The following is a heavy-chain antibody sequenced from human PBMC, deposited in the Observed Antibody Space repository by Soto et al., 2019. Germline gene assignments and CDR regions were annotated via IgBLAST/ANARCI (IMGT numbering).Heavy chain of an antibody. D-gene: IGHD3-3*01. V-gene: IGHV4-39*01. CDR3: ARGGEDSDFWSGYHTFDY. J-gene: IGHJ4*02. CDR1: GGSISSSSYY. CDR2: IYYSGRT. Sequence: QLQLQESGPGLVKPSETLSLTCTVSGGSISSSSYYWGWIRQPPGKGLEWIGSIYYSGRTYYNPSLMSRVTISEGTSKNQCALNLSSVTAAVTAVYYCARGGEDSDFWSGYHTFDYWGQGTLVTASS.